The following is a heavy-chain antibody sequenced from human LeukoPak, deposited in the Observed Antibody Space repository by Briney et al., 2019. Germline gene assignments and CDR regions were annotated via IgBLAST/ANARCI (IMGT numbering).Heavy chain of an antibody. CDR3: ARETGMEYAIDFDY. Sequence: GGSLRPSCAASGFTFSSYSMNWVRQAPGKGLEWVSSISSSSSYIYYAGSVKGRFTISRDNAKNSLYLQMNSLRAEDTAVYYCARETGMEYAIDFDYWGQGTLVTVSS. J-gene: IGHJ4*02. CDR1: GFTFSSYS. CDR2: ISSSSSYI. D-gene: IGHD2-8*01. V-gene: IGHV3-21*01.